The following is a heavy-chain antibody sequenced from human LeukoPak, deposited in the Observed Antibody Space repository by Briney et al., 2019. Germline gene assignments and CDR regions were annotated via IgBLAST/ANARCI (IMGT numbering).Heavy chain of an antibody. CDR3: ARGGVVPAARCFDY. CDR2: INPNSGGT. Sequence: ASVKVSCKASGYTFTGYYIHWVRQAPGQGLEWMGWINPNSGGTNYPQKFQGRVTMTRDTSTNTAYMELRRLRSDDTAVYYCARGGVVPAARCFDYWGQGTLVTVSS. J-gene: IGHJ4*02. V-gene: IGHV1-2*02. CDR1: GYTFTGYY. D-gene: IGHD2-2*01.